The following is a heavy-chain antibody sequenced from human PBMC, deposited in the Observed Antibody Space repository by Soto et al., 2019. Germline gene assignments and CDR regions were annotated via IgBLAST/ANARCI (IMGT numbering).Heavy chain of an antibody. CDR2: INQDGSEK. J-gene: IGHJ4*02. Sequence: EVQLVESGGGLVQPGGSLRLSCAASGFTFRTYYMNWVRQAPERGLEWVANINQDGSEKNYVDSVKGRFTISRDNAKNSLYLQMDSLRVEDTAVYYCARDRGDCSGLTGYSVLDYWGQGILVPVSS. CDR1: GFTFRTYY. CDR3: ARDRGDCSGLTGYSVLDY. D-gene: IGHD2-15*01. V-gene: IGHV3-7*01.